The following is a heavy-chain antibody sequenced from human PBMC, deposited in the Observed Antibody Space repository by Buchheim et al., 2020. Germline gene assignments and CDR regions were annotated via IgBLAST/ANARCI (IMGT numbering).Heavy chain of an antibody. Sequence: QVQLQESGPGLVKPSQTLSLTCTVSGGSISSGGYYWSWIRQHPGKGLEWIGYIYYSGSTYYNPSLKSRVTISVDTSKNQFSLKLSSVTAADTAVYYCARTRPWGVAAAGIIRINWFDPWGQGTL. J-gene: IGHJ5*02. D-gene: IGHD6-13*01. V-gene: IGHV4-31*03. CDR1: GGSISSGGYY. CDR3: ARTRPWGVAAAGIIRINWFDP. CDR2: IYYSGST.